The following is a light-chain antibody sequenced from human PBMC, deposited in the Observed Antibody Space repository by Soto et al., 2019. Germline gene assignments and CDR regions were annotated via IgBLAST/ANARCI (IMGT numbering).Light chain of an antibody. CDR3: QQYENLPT. J-gene: IGKJ5*01. V-gene: IGKV1-33*01. Sequence: DIQITHSPSSLSASVLDRVTITCQASQNINNYLNWYQQKPGRAPKLLIYDASNLEAGVPSRFRGSGSGTDFTFTISRLQPEDIATYYCQQYENLPTFGQGTRLEIK. CDR1: QNINNY. CDR2: DAS.